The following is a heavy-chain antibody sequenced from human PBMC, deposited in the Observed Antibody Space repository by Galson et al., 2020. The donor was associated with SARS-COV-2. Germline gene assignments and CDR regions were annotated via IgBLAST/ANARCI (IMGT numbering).Heavy chain of an antibody. D-gene: IGHD2-2*02. J-gene: IGHJ5*02. Sequence: SETLSLTCTVSGGSISSYYWSWIRQPPGKELEWIGYIYYSGSTNYNPSLKSRVTISADTSKNQFSLKLSSVTAADTAVYYCARQLGYCSSSSCYTRFDPWGQGTLVTVSS. V-gene: IGHV4-59*01. CDR3: ARQLGYCSSSSCYTRFDP. CDR2: IYYSGST. CDR1: GGSISSYY.